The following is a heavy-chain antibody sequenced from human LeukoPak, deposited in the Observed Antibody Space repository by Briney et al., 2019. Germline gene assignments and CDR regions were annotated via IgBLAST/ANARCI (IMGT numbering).Heavy chain of an antibody. J-gene: IGHJ5*02. CDR3: TRRGASHDWFDP. CDR1: GYTFATYW. D-gene: IGHD4/OR15-4a*01. CDR2: IYPGDSDT. V-gene: IGHV5-51*01. Sequence: GESLKISCKGSGYTFATYWIAWVRHMPGKGLEWMGIIYPGDSDTRYSPSFQGQVTISADKSINTAYLQWSSLKASDTAIYYCTRRGASHDWFDPWGQGTLVTVSS.